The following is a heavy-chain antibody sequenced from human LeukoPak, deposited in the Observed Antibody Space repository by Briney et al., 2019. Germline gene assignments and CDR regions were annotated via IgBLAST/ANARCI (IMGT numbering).Heavy chain of an antibody. CDR3: AKDIGDGAHFDY. D-gene: IGHD4-17*01. CDR2: ISWDSGSI. J-gene: IGHJ4*02. CDR1: GFIFDDYA. Sequence: SGGSLRLSCAASGFIFDDYAMHWVRQAPGKGLEWVSGISWDSGSIGYADSVKGRFTISRDNAKNSLYLQMNSLRAEDTALYYCAKDIGDGAHFDYWGQGTLVTVSS. V-gene: IGHV3-9*01.